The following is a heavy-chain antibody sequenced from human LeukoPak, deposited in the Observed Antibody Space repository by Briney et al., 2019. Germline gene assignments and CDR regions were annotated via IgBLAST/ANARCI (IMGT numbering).Heavy chain of an antibody. CDR3: ARVNRGGTTGTVDWFDP. J-gene: IGHJ5*02. D-gene: IGHD1-1*01. V-gene: IGHV4-59*01. CDR1: GGSISSYY. Sequence: SETLSLTCTVSGGSISSYYWSWIRQPPGKGLEWIGYIYYSGSTNYNPPLKSRVTISVDTSKNQFSLKLSSVTAADTAVYYCARVNRGGTTGTVDWFDPWGQGTLVTVSS. CDR2: IYYSGST.